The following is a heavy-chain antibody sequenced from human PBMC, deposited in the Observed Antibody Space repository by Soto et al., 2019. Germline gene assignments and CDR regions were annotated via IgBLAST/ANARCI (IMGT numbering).Heavy chain of an antibody. CDR3: ARDKGKSDLVSADFDY. CDR2: ISSSSSTI. Sequence: PGGSLRLSCAASGFTFSSYSMNWVRQAPGKGLEWVSYISSSSSTIYYADSVKGRFTISRDNAKNSLYLQMNSLRDEDTAVYYCARDKGKSDLVSADFDYWGQGTLVTVSS. V-gene: IGHV3-48*02. J-gene: IGHJ4*02. CDR1: GFTFSSYS. D-gene: IGHD6-13*01.